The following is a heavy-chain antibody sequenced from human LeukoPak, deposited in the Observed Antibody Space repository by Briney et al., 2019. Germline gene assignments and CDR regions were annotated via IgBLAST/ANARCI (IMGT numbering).Heavy chain of an antibody. CDR3: ARTWGIAAVIDY. D-gene: IGHD6-13*01. CDR1: GYTFTGYY. CDR2: INPNIGGT. Sequence: ASVKVSCKASGYTFTGYYIHLVRQAPGQGLEWMGWINPNIGGTNYAQKFQGRVAMTRDTSISTAYMDLSRLRSDDTAVYYCARTWGIAAVIDYWGQGTLVTVSS. J-gene: IGHJ4*02. V-gene: IGHV1-2*02.